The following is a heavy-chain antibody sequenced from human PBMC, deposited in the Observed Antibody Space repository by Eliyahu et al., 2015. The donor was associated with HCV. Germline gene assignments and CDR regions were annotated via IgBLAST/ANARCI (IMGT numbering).Heavy chain of an antibody. V-gene: IGHV4-31*03. CDR3: ARVVRGFIAAARWDAFDI. CDR2: IYYSGST. J-gene: IGHJ3*02. CDR1: GGSISSGGYX. Sequence: QVQLQESGPGLVKPSQTLSLTCTVSGGSISSGGYXWSWIRQHPGKGLEWIGYIYYSGSTYYNPSLKSRVTISVDTSKNQFSLKLSSVTAADTAVYYCARVVRGFIAAARWDAFDIWGQGTMVTVSS. D-gene: IGHD6-13*01.